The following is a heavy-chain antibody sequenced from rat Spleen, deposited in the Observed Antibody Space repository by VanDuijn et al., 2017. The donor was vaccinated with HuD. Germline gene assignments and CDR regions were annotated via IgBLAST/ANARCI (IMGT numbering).Heavy chain of an antibody. Sequence: EVQLVESGGGLVQPGRSLKLSCAASGFTFSNSGMAWVRQVPTKGLEWVASISNSGGSIYYRDSVKGRFTISRDNTKSTLSLQVDSLRSEDTATYYCTTYFYDGSYYLHWFAYWGQGTLVTVSS. CDR2: ISNSGGSI. D-gene: IGHD1-12*02. CDR1: GFTFSNSG. CDR3: TTYFYDGSYYLHWFAY. V-gene: IGHV5-27*01. J-gene: IGHJ3*01.